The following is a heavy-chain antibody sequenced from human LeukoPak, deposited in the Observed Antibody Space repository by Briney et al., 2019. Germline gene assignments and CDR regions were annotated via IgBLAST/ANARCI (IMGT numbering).Heavy chain of an antibody. Sequence: SETLSLTCTVSGGSISSYYWSWIRQPPGKGLEWIGYIYYSGSTNYNPSLKSRVTISVDTSKNQFSLKLGSVTAADTAVYYCAGISRAAGSGQNWFDPWGQGTLVTVSS. D-gene: IGHD6-13*01. CDR2: IYYSGST. CDR3: AGISRAAGSGQNWFDP. V-gene: IGHV4-59*01. CDR1: GGSISSYY. J-gene: IGHJ5*02.